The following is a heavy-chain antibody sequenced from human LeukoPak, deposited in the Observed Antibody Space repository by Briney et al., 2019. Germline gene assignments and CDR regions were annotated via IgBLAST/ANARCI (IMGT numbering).Heavy chain of an antibody. Sequence: GGSLRLSCAASGFTFSSYSMNWVRQAPGKGLEWVSSISSSGSYIYYADSVKGRFTISRDNAKNSLYLQMNSLRAEDTAVYYCARDDLIDRIEWGQGTLVTVSS. CDR3: ARDDLIDRIE. CDR2: ISSSGSYI. V-gene: IGHV3-21*01. J-gene: IGHJ4*02. D-gene: IGHD3-22*01. CDR1: GFTFSSYS.